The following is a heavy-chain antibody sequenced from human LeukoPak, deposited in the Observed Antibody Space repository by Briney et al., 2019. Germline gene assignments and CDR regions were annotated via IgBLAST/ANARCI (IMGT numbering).Heavy chain of an antibody. Sequence: PGGSLRLSCAASGFTVSFNYMSWLRQAPGKGLEWVSILYNGGNLGDTYYADSVKGRFTISRDDSKNTLYLQMNSLRAEDTAVYYCAKHPVHIVVVPAAQGSYFQHWGQGTLVTVSS. CDR1: GFTVSFNY. D-gene: IGHD2-2*01. V-gene: IGHV3-66*04. CDR2: LYNGGNLGDT. CDR3: AKHPVHIVVVPAAQGSYFQH. J-gene: IGHJ1*01.